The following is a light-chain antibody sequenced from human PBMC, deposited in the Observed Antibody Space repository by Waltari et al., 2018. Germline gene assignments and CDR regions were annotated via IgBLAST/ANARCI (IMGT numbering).Light chain of an antibody. CDR2: EAT. Sequence: QSALTQPASVSGSPGQSVTISCTGTYYDIGNYDLVSCYQQYPGKAPRLIIYEATSRPSWVSNRFSASKSGNTASLTISGLQTEDEAHYYCCSYAGENTMIFGGGTRLTVL. CDR1: YYDIGNYDL. CDR3: CSYAGENTMI. V-gene: IGLV2-23*01. J-gene: IGLJ2*01.